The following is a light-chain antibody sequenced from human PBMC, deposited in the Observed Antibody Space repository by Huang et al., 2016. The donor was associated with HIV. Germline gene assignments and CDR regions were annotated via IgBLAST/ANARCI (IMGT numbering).Light chain of an antibody. CDR3: QQYYFSPRT. CDR2: WAA. J-gene: IGKJ3*01. CDR1: QSIFYNSNGQNY. Sequence: DVVLSQSPDYLPVSLGAGATVNCRSSQSIFYNSNGQNYIAWYQQKAGQPPKLLVYWAATRAPGVPDRFSGTGSGTDFTLTINSLQAEDAAVYYCQQYYFSPRTFGPGTKVDI. V-gene: IGKV4-1*01.